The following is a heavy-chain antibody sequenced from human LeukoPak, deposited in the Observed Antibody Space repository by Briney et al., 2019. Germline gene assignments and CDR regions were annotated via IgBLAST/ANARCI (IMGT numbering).Heavy chain of an antibody. CDR1: GGSFSGYY. D-gene: IGHD2-15*01. V-gene: IGHV4-34*01. Sequence: SETLSLTCAVYGGSFSGYYWSWIRQPPGKGLEWIGEINHSGSTNYNPSLKSRVTISVDTSKNQFSLKLSSVTAADTAVYYCARMSGGPELWFDPWGQGTLVTVSS. J-gene: IGHJ5*02. CDR2: INHSGST. CDR3: ARMSGGPELWFDP.